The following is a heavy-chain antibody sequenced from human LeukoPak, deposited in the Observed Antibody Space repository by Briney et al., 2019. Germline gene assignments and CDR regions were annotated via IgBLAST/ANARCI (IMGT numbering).Heavy chain of an antibody. V-gene: IGHV4-39*01. CDR2: IYYSGST. Sequence: PSETLSLTCTVSGGSISSNNYHWGWIRQSPGKGLEWIGSIYYSGSTYYNPSLKSRVTISVDTSKNRFSLKLNSVTAADTAVYYRARRGYSSYFDYWGQGTLVTVSS. D-gene: IGHD4-11*01. CDR1: GGSISSNNYH. CDR3: ARRGYSSYFDY. J-gene: IGHJ4*02.